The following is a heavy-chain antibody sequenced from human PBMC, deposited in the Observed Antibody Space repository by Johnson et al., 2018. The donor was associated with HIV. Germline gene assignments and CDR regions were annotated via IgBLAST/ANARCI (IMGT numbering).Heavy chain of an antibody. J-gene: IGHJ3*02. Sequence: VQLVESGGGVVQPGGSLRLSCAASGFTFSTYDMHWVRQTTGKRLEWVSAIGTAGDTYYPGSVEGRFTISRENAKNSLYLQMNSLRAEDTALYYCARGPTMRYCTNGVCYIGAFDIWGQGTMVTVSS. V-gene: IGHV3-13*01. CDR3: ARGPTMRYCTNGVCYIGAFDI. CDR2: IGTAGDT. CDR1: GFTFSTYD. D-gene: IGHD2-8*01.